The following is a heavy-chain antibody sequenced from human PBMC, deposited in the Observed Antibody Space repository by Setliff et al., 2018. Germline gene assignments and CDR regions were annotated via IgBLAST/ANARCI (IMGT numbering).Heavy chain of an antibody. Sequence: SVKVSCKASGGPFSSYAISWVRQAPGQGLEWMGGIIPILGIANYAQKFQGRVTITADKSTSTAYMELSSLRSEDTAVYYCARDEAVAGDYWGQGTLVTVSS. CDR2: IIPILGIA. CDR3: ARDEAVAGDY. J-gene: IGHJ4*02. D-gene: IGHD6-19*01. CDR1: GGPFSSYA. V-gene: IGHV1-69*10.